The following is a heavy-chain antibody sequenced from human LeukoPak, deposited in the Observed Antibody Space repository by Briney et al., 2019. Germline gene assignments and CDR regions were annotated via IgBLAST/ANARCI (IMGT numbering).Heavy chain of an antibody. CDR1: GSSISSYH. J-gene: IGHJ4*02. CDR2: ISYTGST. Sequence: SETLSLTCTVSGSSISSYHWTWIRQPPGRELEWIGYISYTGSTNYNPSLESRVTISLDTSKNQFSLKLTSVTAADTAVYYCAKAPPYISAAYNFDYWGQGTLVTVSS. CDR3: AKAPPYISAAYNFDY. V-gene: IGHV4-59*01. D-gene: IGHD6-13*01.